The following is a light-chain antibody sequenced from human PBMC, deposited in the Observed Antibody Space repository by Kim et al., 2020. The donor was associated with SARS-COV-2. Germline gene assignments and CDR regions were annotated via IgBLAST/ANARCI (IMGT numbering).Light chain of an antibody. Sequence: IQLTQSPSSLSASVGDRVTITCRASQGNSNFFAWYQQKPGRAPRLLIYGASTLQSGVPSRFSGSVSGTDFTLTISSLQPEDFTNYFCQPANSFGGGTTVDIK. CDR1: QGNSNF. CDR2: GAS. J-gene: IGKJ4*01. CDR3: QPANS. V-gene: IGKV1-9*01.